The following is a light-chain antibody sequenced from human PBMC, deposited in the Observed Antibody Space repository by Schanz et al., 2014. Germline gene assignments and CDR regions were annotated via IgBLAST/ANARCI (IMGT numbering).Light chain of an antibody. CDR2: SNN. Sequence: QSVLTQPPSASGTPGQWVTISCSGSSSNIGSNTVNWYQQFPGTAPKLLIFSNNQRPSGVPDRFSGSKSDTSASLAITGLQADDEAVYYCQSYDSSLSGWVFGGGTKLTVL. V-gene: IGLV1-44*01. J-gene: IGLJ3*02. CDR3: QSYDSSLSGWV. CDR1: SSNIGSNT.